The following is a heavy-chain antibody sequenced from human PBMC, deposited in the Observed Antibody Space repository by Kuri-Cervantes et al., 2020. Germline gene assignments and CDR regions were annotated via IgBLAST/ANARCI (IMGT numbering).Heavy chain of an antibody. CDR3: ARAGGGGGAFDI. V-gene: IGHV4-31*03. CDR1: GGSISSGGYY. Sequence: SETLSLTCTVSGGSISSGGYYWSWIRQHPGKGLEWIGYIYYSGSTYYNPSLKSRVTISVDTSKNQFSLKLSSMTAADTAVYYCARAGGGGGAFDIWGQGTMVTVSS. CDR2: IYYSGST. J-gene: IGHJ3*02. D-gene: IGHD2-15*01.